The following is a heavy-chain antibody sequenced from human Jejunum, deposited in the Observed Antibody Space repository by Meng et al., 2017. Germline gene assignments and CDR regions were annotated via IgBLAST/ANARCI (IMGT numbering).Heavy chain of an antibody. D-gene: IGHD2-2*01. V-gene: IGHV4-39*07. CDR3: ARDISISWFYY. CDR1: GDSIKGRHYY. Sequence: GSLRLSCTVSGDSIKGRHYYWGWIRQPPGKGLEWIGSLYDSGSPFYNPSLKSRVASSLDTANNQFSLELRSVTAADTAVYYCARDISISWFYYWSQGTLVTVSS. J-gene: IGHJ4*02. CDR2: LYDSGSP.